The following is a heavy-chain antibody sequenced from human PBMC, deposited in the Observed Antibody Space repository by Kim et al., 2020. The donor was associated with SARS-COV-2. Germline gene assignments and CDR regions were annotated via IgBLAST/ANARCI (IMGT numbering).Heavy chain of an antibody. CDR2: IYYSGST. J-gene: IGHJ3*02. Sequence: SETLSLTCTVSGGSISSYYWSWIRQPPGKRLEWIGYIYYSGSTNYNPSLKSRVTISVDTSKNQFSLKLSSVTAADTAVYYCARGVVDSSGYYFHDAFDIWGQGTMVTVSS. D-gene: IGHD3-22*01. CDR3: ARGVVDSSGYYFHDAFDI. V-gene: IGHV4-59*01. CDR1: GGSISSYY.